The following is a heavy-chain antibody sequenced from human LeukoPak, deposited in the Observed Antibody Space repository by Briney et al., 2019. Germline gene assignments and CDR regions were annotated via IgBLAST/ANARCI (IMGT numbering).Heavy chain of an antibody. V-gene: IGHV3-21*01. CDR1: GFTFSSYS. CDR3: ARAVPSTYYYDSSGYPDY. J-gene: IGHJ4*02. CDR2: ISSSSSYI. D-gene: IGHD3-22*01. Sequence: GGSLRLSCAASGFTFSSYSMNWVRQAPRKGLEWVSSISSSSSYIYYADSVKGRFTISRDNAKNSLYLQMNSLRAEDTAVYYCARAVPSTYYYDSSGYPDYWGQGTLVTVSS.